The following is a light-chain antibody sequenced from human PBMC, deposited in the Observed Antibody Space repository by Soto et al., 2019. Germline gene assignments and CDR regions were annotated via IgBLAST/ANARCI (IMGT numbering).Light chain of an antibody. CDR1: QSISSW. J-gene: IGKJ5*01. CDR3: QQAYSFPIT. Sequence: DIQMTQSPSTLSASVGDRVTITFRASQSISSWLAWYQQKPGKAPKLLIYKASSLESGVPSRFSGSGSGTDFTLSINSLQPEDFATYYCQQAYSFPITFGQGTRLEIK. CDR2: KAS. V-gene: IGKV1-5*03.